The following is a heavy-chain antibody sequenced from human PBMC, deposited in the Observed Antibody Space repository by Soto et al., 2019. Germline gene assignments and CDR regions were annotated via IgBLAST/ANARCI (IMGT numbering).Heavy chain of an antibody. CDR2: IYHTGNT. V-gene: IGHV4-38-2*02. CDR3: AREDCGGGYYYSYGMDV. Sequence: PSETLSLTFAVSGYSISSGFYWGWIRQSPGXGLEWIGSIYHTGNTYYNASLRSRVTISVDTSKNQFSLKLSSVTAADTAVYYCAREDCGGGYYYSYGMDVWGQGTTVTVSS. D-gene: IGHD2-21*02. CDR1: GYSISSGFY. J-gene: IGHJ6*02.